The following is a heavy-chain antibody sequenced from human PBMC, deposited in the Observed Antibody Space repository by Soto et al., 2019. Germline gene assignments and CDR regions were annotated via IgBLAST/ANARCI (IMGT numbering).Heavy chain of an antibody. D-gene: IGHD2-21*02. Sequence: LCLAGSASGFPCSSYTMSWVRQATGKGLEWVSGISGSGGSTYYADSVKGRFTISRDNSKNTLYLQMNSLRAEDTAVYYCAQGRAYCGGDCYLATRTNDYWGQGSLVTVPQ. CDR2: ISGSGGST. J-gene: IGHJ4*02. V-gene: IGHV3-23*01. CDR1: GFPCSSYT. CDR3: AQGRAYCGGDCYLATRTNDY.